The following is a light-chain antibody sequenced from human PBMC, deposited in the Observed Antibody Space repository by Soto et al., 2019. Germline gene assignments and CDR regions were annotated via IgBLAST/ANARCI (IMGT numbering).Light chain of an antibody. V-gene: IGKV1-39*01. CDR3: QQTYSTLSIT. J-gene: IGKJ5*01. CDR2: AAS. Sequence: DIQMTQSPCSLSASVGDRVTITCRASESIARHLNWYQQKPGKAPKLLIYAASSLQNGVPSRFRGGGSGTDFTLTINNLQPEDFATYYCQQTYSTLSITFGQGTRLEIK. CDR1: ESIARH.